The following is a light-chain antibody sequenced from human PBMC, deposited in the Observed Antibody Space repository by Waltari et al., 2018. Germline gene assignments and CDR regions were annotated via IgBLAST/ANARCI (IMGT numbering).Light chain of an antibody. Sequence: EIVLTQSPGTLSLSPGERVTLSCRASQRCSRALAWYQQKPGQAPRLLIYGASSRATGIPDRFSGSGSGTDFSLTISRLEPEDFAVYYCQHYVRLPVTFGQGTKVEIK. CDR1: QRCSRA. V-gene: IGKV3-20*01. CDR2: GAS. CDR3: QHYVRLPVT. J-gene: IGKJ1*01.